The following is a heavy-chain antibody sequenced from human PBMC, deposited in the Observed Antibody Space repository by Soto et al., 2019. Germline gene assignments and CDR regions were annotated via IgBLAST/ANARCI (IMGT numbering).Heavy chain of an antibody. CDR3: ARMLADCYDSSGYFRTLDY. V-gene: IGHV2-70*01. CDR1: GFSLSSSGMS. CDR2: IDWDDNK. Sequence: SGPTLVNPTQTLTLTCTFSGFSLSSSGMSVNWIRQSPGKALEWLALIDWDDNKYYRTSLKTRLTISKDTSKNQVVLTMTNMDPVDTATYYCARMLADCYDSSGYFRTLDYWGQGALVTVSS. D-gene: IGHD3-22*01. J-gene: IGHJ4*02.